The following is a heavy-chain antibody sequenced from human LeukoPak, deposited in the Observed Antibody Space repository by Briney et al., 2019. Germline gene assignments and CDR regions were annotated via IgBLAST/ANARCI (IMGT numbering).Heavy chain of an antibody. Sequence: GGSLRLSCAASGFTFSDYYMSWIRQAPGKGLEWVSYISSSGSTIYYADSVKGRFTISRDNAKNSLYLQMNSLRAEDTAVYYCAREALRYFDWLFSDAFDISGQGTMVTVSS. V-gene: IGHV3-11*04. CDR1: GFTFSDYY. J-gene: IGHJ3*02. D-gene: IGHD3-9*01. CDR2: ISSSGSTI. CDR3: AREALRYFDWLFSDAFDI.